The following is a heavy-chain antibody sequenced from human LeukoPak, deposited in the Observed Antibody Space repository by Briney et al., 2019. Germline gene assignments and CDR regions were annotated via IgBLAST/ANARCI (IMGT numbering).Heavy chain of an antibody. CDR2: IVVGSGNT. J-gene: IGHJ4*02. Sequence: SVKVSCKASGFTFTSSAMQWVRQARGQRLEWIGWIVVGSGNTNYAQKFQERVTITRDMSTSTAYMELSSLRSEDTAVYYCAREEVGATTGDYWGQGTLVTVSS. CDR3: AREEVGATTGDY. V-gene: IGHV1-58*02. D-gene: IGHD1-26*01. CDR1: GFTFTSSA.